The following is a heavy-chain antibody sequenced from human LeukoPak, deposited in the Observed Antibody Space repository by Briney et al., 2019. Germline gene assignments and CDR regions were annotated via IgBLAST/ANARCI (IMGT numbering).Heavy chain of an antibody. CDR2: IWYDGSNK. CDR3: ARGRRGGSHGMDV. Sequence: GRSLRLSCAASGFTFSSYGMHWVRQAPGKGLEWVAVIWYDGSNKYYADSVKGRFTISRGNSKNTLYLQMNSLRAEDTAVYYCARGRRGGSHGMDVWGQGTTVTVSS. V-gene: IGHV3-33*01. J-gene: IGHJ6*02. D-gene: IGHD3-16*01. CDR1: GFTFSSYG.